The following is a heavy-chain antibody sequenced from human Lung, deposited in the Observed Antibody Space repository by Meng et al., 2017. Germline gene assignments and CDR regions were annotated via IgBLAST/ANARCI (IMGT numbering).Heavy chain of an antibody. CDR1: GFTFTTYF. Sequence: QVQLVQSGAEVKKPGVSLKLSCETSGFTFTTYFMHWLRQAPGQGLQWMGLFNPNGDVTTYAQKLQGKVTMTRDTSTSTVYMELSSLRSEDTAVYYCASYGDFAFFGYWGQGSLVTVSS. J-gene: IGHJ4*02. V-gene: IGHV1-46*03. D-gene: IGHD4-17*01. CDR3: ASYGDFAFFGY. CDR2: FNPNGDVT.